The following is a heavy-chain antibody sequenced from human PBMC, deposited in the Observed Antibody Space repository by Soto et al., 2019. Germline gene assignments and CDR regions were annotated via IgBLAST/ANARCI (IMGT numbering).Heavy chain of an antibody. V-gene: IGHV1-69*06. CDR1: GGTFSSYA. D-gene: IGHD2-8*01. Sequence: QVQLVQSGAEVKKPGSSVKVSCKASGGTFSSYAISWVRQAPGQGLEWMGGIIPIFGTANYAQKFQGRVTITADKSTSTAYMELSSLRSEDTAVYYCARGRCTNGVCYVDYYYYGMDVWGQGTTVTVSS. J-gene: IGHJ6*02. CDR3: ARGRCTNGVCYVDYYYYGMDV. CDR2: IIPIFGTA.